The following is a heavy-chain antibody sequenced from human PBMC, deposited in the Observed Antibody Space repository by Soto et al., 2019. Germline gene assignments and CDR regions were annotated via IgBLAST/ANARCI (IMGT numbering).Heavy chain of an antibody. CDR1: GFTFSSYG. D-gene: IGHD3-22*01. J-gene: IGHJ4*02. CDR3: AKDAYYYDSSGPHFDY. CDR2: ISYDGSNK. Sequence: PGGSLRLSCAASGFTFSSYGMHWVRQAPGKGLEWVAVISYDGSNKYYADSVKGRFTISRDNSKNTLYLQMNSLRAEDTAVYYCAKDAYYYDSSGPHFDYWGQGTLVTVSS. V-gene: IGHV3-30*18.